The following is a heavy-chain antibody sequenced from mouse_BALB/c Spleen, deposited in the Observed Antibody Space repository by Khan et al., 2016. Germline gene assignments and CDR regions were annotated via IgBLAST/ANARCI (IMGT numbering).Heavy chain of an antibody. Sequence: VQLQQSGAELVKPGASVKLSCTASGFNIKDTYMHWVKQRPEQGLEWIGRIDPANGNTKYDPKFQGKANIPADTSSNTAYLQLSSLTSEDTAVYYCYYWDADDWGQVTTLTVSS. V-gene: IGHV14-3*02. D-gene: IGHD4-1*01. CDR1: GFNIKDTY. J-gene: IGHJ2*01. CDR2: IDPANGNT. CDR3: YYWDADD.